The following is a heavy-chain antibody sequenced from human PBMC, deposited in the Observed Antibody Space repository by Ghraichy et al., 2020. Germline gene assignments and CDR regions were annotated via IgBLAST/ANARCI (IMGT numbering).Heavy chain of an antibody. CDR2: MSFDGYSK. CDR3: AREGHSRGRAPAFDH. V-gene: IGHV3-30*03. J-gene: IGHJ4*02. D-gene: IGHD6-25*01. Sequence: GGFLRLSCAASGIAFSNSIMHWVRQAPGKGLEWVAGMSFDGYSKYYMESVKGRFTISRDDSKSTLYLQMNSLRNDDTAVYYCAREGHSRGRAPAFDHWGQGALVTVSS. CDR1: GIAFSNSI.